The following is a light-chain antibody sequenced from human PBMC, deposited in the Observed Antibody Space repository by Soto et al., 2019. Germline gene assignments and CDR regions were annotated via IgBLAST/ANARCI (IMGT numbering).Light chain of an antibody. J-gene: IGLJ1*01. Sequence: QSLLTQPPSVSGAPGQRVTISCTGSSSNIGAGYDVHWYQQLPGTAPKLLIYGNSNRPSGVPDRFSGSKSGTSASLAITGLQAEDEADYCCQSYDSSLSGSYVFGTGTKVTVL. CDR2: GNS. V-gene: IGLV1-40*01. CDR1: SSNIGAGYD. CDR3: QSYDSSLSGSYV.